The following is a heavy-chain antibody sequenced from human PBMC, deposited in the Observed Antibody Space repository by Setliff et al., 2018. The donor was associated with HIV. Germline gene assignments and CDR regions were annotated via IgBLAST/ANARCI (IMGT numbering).Heavy chain of an antibody. V-gene: IGHV5-51*01. D-gene: IGHD5-12*01. J-gene: IGHJ6*02. CDR3: ARRSGYDWGGAYYYGMDV. Sequence: GESLKISCKGSGYSFTSYWIGWVRQMPGKGLEWMGTIYTGDSDTRYSPSFQGHVTISADKSISTAYLQWSSLKASDTAMYYCARRSGYDWGGAYYYGMDVWGQGTTVTVSS. CDR2: IYTGDSDT. CDR1: GYSFTSYW.